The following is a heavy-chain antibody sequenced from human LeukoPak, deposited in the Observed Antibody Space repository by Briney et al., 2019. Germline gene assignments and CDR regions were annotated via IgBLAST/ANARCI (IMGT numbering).Heavy chain of an antibody. CDR2: ISGSSTYI. D-gene: IGHD6-13*01. V-gene: IGHV3-21*01. CDR1: GFTFSYCS. J-gene: IGHJ4*02. CDR3: ARGSAAAGPPDY. Sequence: GGSLRLSCAATGFTFSYCSLNWVRQAPGKGLEWVSSISGSSTYIYYADSVKGRFTISRDNAKNSLYLQMNSLRAEDTAVYYCARGSAAAGPPDYWGQGTLVTVSS.